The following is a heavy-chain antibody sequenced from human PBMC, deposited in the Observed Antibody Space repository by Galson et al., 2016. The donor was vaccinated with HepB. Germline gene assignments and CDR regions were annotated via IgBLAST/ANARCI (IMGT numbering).Heavy chain of an antibody. J-gene: IGHJ4*02. CDR2: ISSSGNYI. Sequence: SLRLSCAASGFSFSGYFLNWVRQAPGKGLEWVSSISSSGNYIKYADSVKGRFTISRDNAKKSLYLQVNSLRAEDTAVYYCARLYCTSTSCYWDYFDSWGQGTLVTVSS. V-gene: IGHV3-21*01. CDR1: GFSFSGYF. D-gene: IGHD2-2*01. CDR3: ARLYCTSTSCYWDYFDS.